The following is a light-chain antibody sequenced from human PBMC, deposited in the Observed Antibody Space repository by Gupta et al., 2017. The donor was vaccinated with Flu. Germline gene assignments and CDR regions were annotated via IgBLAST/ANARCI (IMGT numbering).Light chain of an antibody. CDR1: QSISSW. V-gene: IGKV1-5*03. CDR2: KAS. CDR3: QQYNSYPLT. Sequence: DLQMTQSPSTLSASVGDRVTITCRASQSISSWLAWYQQKPGKAPKLLIYKASSLESGVPSRCSGSGSGTEFTLTISSLQPDDFATYYCQQYNSYPLTFGQGTKVDIK. J-gene: IGKJ3*01.